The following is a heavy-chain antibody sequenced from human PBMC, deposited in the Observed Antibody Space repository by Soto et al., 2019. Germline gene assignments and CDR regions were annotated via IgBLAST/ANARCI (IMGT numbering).Heavy chain of an antibody. Sequence: EVQLVESGGGLVQPGRSLRLSCAASGFTFDDYAMHWVRQAPGKGLEWVSGISWNSGSIGYADSVKGRFTISRDNAKNSLDLQMNRLRAEDTALYYCAKDALVSSFYNWFDPWGQGTLVTVSS. V-gene: IGHV3-9*01. J-gene: IGHJ5*02. CDR3: AKDALVSSFYNWFDP. D-gene: IGHD6-13*01. CDR1: GFTFDDYA. CDR2: ISWNSGSI.